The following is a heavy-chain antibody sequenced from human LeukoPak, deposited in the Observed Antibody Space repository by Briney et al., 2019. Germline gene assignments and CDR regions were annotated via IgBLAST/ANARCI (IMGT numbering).Heavy chain of an antibody. CDR3: ARIRSSGYYGEFDY. CDR2: ISGGGSST. J-gene: IGHJ4*02. V-gene: IGHV3-23*01. D-gene: IGHD3-22*01. CDR1: GFTFSSYA. Sequence: GGSLRLSCAASGFTFSSYAMNWVRQAPGKGLEWVSAISGGGSSTYYADSVKGRFTISRDNSKNTLYLQMNSLRAEDTALYYCARIRSSGYYGEFDYWGQGTLVTVSS.